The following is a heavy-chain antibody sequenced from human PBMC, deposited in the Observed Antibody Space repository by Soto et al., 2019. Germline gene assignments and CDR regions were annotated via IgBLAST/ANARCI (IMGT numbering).Heavy chain of an antibody. CDR1: GYTFAHFG. D-gene: IGHD6-25*01. V-gene: IGHV1-18*01. J-gene: IGHJ3*01. CDR3: ARKLRRACDV. CDR2: SSPSNPDP. Sequence: QVQLVQSGAAVKKPGASVRVSCRASGYTFAHFGINWVRQAPGQGLEWIGGSSPSNPDPKYAQRVQARLTMTTDISTSTAYMDPRSLRSDDTAVYYRARKLRRACDVWGQGTVVTVSS.